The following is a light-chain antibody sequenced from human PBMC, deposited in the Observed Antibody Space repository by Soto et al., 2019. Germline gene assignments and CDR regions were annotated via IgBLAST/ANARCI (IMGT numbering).Light chain of an antibody. V-gene: IGLV1-40*01. CDR2: GNR. J-gene: IGLJ3*02. Sequence: QAVVTQPPSVSGAPGQRGTISCTGNSSNLGAGYDVHWYQQLPGAAPKLVIFGNRNRPSGVPDRFSGSKSGTSASLAITGLQAEDEDDYYCQAYDYSLTASVFGGGTTLTVL. CDR1: SSNLGAGYD. CDR3: QAYDYSLTASV.